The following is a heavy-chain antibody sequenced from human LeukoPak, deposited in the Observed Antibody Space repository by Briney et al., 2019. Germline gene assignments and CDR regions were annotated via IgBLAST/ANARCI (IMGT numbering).Heavy chain of an antibody. CDR3: ANPYSSSWYSGFHY. Sequence: PGGSLRLSCAASGFTFSSYAMHWVRQAPGKGLEWVAVISYDGSNKYYADSVKGRFTISRDNSKNTLYLQMNSLRAEDTAVYYCANPYSSSWYSGFHYWGQGTLVTVSS. D-gene: IGHD6-13*01. J-gene: IGHJ4*02. CDR1: GFTFSSYA. V-gene: IGHV3-30*04. CDR2: ISYDGSNK.